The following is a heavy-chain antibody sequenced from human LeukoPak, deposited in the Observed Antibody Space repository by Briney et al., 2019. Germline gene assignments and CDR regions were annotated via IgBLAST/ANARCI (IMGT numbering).Heavy chain of an antibody. J-gene: IGHJ4*02. D-gene: IGHD3/OR15-3a*01. CDR1: GYSFTNYW. CDR2: INPGDSDD. Sequence: LGESLKISCQGSGYSFTNYWIGWVRQMPGKGLEWMGIINPGDSDDRYSPSFQGQVTISADKSISTAYLQWSSLKASDTAIYYCARAWTFDYWGQGTLVTVSS. CDR3: ARAWTFDY. V-gene: IGHV5-51*01.